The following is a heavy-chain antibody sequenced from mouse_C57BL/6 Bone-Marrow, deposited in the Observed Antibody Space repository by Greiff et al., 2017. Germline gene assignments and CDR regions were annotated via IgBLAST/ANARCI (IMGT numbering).Heavy chain of an antibody. D-gene: IGHD1-1*01. J-gene: IGHJ1*03. Sequence: VQLQQSGAELARPGASVKLSCKASGYTFTSYGISWVKQRTGQGLEWIGEIYPRSGNTYYNEKFKGKATLTADKSSSTAYMELRSLTSEDSAVYFCARSGYYDSSYDWYFNVWGTGTTVTVSS. CDR2: IYPRSGNT. V-gene: IGHV1-81*01. CDR3: ARSGYYDSSYDWYFNV. CDR1: GYTFTSYG.